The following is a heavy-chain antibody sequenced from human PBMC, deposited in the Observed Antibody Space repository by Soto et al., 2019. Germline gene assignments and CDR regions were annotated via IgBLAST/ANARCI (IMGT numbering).Heavy chain of an antibody. Sequence: ASVKVSCKAFGYTFTTYGINWVRQAPGQGLGWMGWVSPYNGDTTYAQKVQGRVTMTTDTSTRTAYLELRSLRSDDTAVYYCAREVGHMDVWGQGTTVTVSS. J-gene: IGHJ6*02. CDR2: VSPYNGDT. CDR1: GYTFTTYG. V-gene: IGHV1-18*04. D-gene: IGHD2-2*01. CDR3: AREVGHMDV.